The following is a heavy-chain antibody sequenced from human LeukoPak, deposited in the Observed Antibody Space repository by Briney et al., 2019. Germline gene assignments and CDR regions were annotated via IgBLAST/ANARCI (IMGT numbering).Heavy chain of an antibody. CDR3: ARRAGAYSHPYDY. V-gene: IGHV3-48*01. CDR1: GFTSSSYS. Sequence: PGGSLRLSCAASGFTSSSYSMNWVRQAPGKGLEGVSYISTSSSTIYYADSVKGRFTISRDNAKNSLYLQMNSLRAEDTAVYYCARRAGAYSHPYDYWGQGTLVTVSS. J-gene: IGHJ4*02. CDR2: ISTSSSTI. D-gene: IGHD4/OR15-4a*01.